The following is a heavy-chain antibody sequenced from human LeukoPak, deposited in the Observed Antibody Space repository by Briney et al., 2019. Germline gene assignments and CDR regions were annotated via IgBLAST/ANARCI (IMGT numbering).Heavy chain of an antibody. J-gene: IGHJ4*02. Sequence: GGCLRLSCAASGFTFSSYAMSWVRQAPGKGLEWVSDISGNGGSTYYADSVKGRFTISRDNSKNTLYLQMNSLRAEDTAVYYCAKGDFGYSGYDGKYACFDYWGQGTLVTVSS. V-gene: IGHV3-23*01. CDR3: AKGDFGYSGYDGKYACFDY. CDR2: ISGNGGST. D-gene: IGHD5-12*01. CDR1: GFTFSSYA.